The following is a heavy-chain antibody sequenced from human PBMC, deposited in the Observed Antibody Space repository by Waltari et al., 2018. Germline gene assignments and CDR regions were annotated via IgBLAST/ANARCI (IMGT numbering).Heavy chain of an antibody. D-gene: IGHD3-3*01. J-gene: IGHJ3*02. Sequence: EVQLVESGGGLVKSGGSQRLSCAASGFTFSSYSMNWVRQAPGKGLEWLSIMSRSSTYIYYSDSVKGRVTISRDNAKNSVFLQMNSLRAEDTAMYYCARAGLSASGVVLDDAFDIWGQGTMVIVSS. CDR1: GFTFSSYS. CDR3: ARAGLSASGVVLDDAFDI. V-gene: IGHV3-21*01. CDR2: MSRSSTYI.